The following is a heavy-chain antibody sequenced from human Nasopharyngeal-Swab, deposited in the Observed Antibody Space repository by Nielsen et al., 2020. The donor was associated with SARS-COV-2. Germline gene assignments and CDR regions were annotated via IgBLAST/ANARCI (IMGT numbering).Heavy chain of an antibody. CDR3: ATDSGWYVYDY. V-gene: IGHV1-18*01. D-gene: IGHD6-19*01. J-gene: IGHJ4*02. Sequence: ASVKVSCKASGYTFTSYGFSWVRQAPGQGLEWMGWISAYNGDTNYAQKFQDRVTMTTDTSTSTAYMALSSLRSEDTAVYYCATDSGWYVYDYWGQGTLVTVSS. CDR1: GYTFTSYG. CDR2: ISAYNGDT.